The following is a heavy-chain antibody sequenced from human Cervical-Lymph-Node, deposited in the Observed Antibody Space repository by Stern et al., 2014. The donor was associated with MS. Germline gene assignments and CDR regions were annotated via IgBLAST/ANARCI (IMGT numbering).Heavy chain of an antibody. V-gene: IGHV4-39*02. Sequence: QVQLQESGPGLVKPSETLSLTCTVSGGSISSSSYYWGWIRQPPGKGLEWIGSIYHIGSTYYHPFLKSRVTLSVATSTNHFSLNLSLVTAADTAVYYCARWAYSSGWYNWFDPWGQGTLVTVSS. CDR3: ARWAYSSGWYNWFDP. CDR2: IYHIGST. J-gene: IGHJ5*02. CDR1: GGSISSSSYY. D-gene: IGHD3-22*01.